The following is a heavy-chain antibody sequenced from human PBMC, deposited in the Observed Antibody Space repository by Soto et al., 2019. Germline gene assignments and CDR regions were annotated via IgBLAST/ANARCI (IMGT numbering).Heavy chain of an antibody. CDR2: VSYDARNI. Sequence: GGSLRLSCAASGFTFDTYVMHWVRQSPGKGLEWVAVVSYDARNIEYADSVKGRFTISRDNSKNTLYLQMSSLTVEDTAVYYCARARQLWLYNWFDSWGQGTLVTVSS. D-gene: IGHD3-16*02. CDR3: ARARQLWLYNWFDS. J-gene: IGHJ5*01. CDR1: GFTFDTYV. V-gene: IGHV3-30*03.